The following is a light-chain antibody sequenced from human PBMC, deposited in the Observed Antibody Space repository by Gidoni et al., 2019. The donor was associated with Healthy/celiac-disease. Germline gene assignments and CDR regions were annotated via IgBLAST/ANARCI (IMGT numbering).Light chain of an antibody. V-gene: IGLV2-14*01. J-gene: IGLJ1*01. CDR3: SSYTSSSTYV. Sequence: QSALPQPASVSGSPGQSITISCTGTSSDIGAYNYVSWYQQHPGKAPKLMIYDVSNRPSGVSNRFSGSKSGNTASLTIPGLQAEDEADYYCSSYTSSSTYVFGTGTKVTVL. CDR1: SSDIGAYNY. CDR2: DVS.